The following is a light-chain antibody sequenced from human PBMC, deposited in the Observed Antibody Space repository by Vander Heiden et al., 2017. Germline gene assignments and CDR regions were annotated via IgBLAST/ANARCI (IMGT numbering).Light chain of an antibody. CDR3: QQYGSSPFT. V-gene: IGKV3-20*01. CDR1: QSVSSSY. Sequence: IVLTQSPGTLSLSPGARATLSCRASQSVSSSYLAWYQQKPGQAPRLLIYGASSRATGIPDRFSGSGSGTDFTLTISRLEPEDFAVYYCQQYGSSPFTFGSGTKVDIK. CDR2: GAS. J-gene: IGKJ3*01.